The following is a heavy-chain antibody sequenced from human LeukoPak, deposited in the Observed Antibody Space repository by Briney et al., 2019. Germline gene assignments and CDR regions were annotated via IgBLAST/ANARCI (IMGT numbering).Heavy chain of an antibody. CDR3: ARTDLELGDFDY. CDR2: IIPIFGTA. Sequence: SVKVSCKASGGTFRSYAISWVRQAPGQGLEWMGRIIPIFGTANYAQRFQGRLTITTGESTSTAYMELSSLRSEDTAEYYCARTDLELGDFDYWGQGTLVTVSS. V-gene: IGHV1-69*05. J-gene: IGHJ4*02. D-gene: IGHD1-7*01. CDR1: GGTFRSYA.